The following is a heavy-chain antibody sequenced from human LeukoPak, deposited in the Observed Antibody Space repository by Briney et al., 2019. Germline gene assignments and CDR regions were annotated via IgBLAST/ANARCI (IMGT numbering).Heavy chain of an antibody. V-gene: IGHV1-2*02. D-gene: IGHD1-26*01. J-gene: IGHJ4*02. CDR3: ATRQDYSGSYYFNY. CDR2: INPNSGGT. CDR1: GYTFTCYY. Sequence: ASVKVSCKASGYTFTCYYMHWVRQAPGQGLEWMGWINPNSGGTNYAQKFQGRVTMTRDTSISTAYMELSRLRSDDTAVYYCATRQDYSGSYYFNYGGREPWSPSPQ.